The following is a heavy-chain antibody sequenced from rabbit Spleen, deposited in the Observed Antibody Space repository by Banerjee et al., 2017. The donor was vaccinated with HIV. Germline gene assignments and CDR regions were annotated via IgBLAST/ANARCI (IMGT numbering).Heavy chain of an antibody. CDR3: ARDAGSGDYIDGYFNL. J-gene: IGHJ4*01. CDR2: IDSGSSGDT. V-gene: IGHV1S40*01. Sequence: QSLEESGGDLVKPGASLTLTCTASGFSFSSRYYICWVRQAPGKGLEWIACIDSGSSGDTYYASWAKGRFTISKTSSTTVTLQMTSLTAADTATYFCARDAGSGDYIDGYFNLWGQGTLVTVS. CDR1: GFSFSSRYY. D-gene: IGHD8-1*01.